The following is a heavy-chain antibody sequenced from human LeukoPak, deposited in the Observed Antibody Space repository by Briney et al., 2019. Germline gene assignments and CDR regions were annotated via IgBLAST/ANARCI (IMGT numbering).Heavy chain of an antibody. V-gene: IGHV1-69*01. Sequence: IPIFGTANYAQKFQGRVTITADESTSTAYMELSSLRSEDTAVYYCARGFWSGHTNYYGMDVWGQGTTVTVSS. CDR3: ARGFWSGHTNYYGMDV. D-gene: IGHD3-3*01. J-gene: IGHJ6*02. CDR2: IPIFGTA.